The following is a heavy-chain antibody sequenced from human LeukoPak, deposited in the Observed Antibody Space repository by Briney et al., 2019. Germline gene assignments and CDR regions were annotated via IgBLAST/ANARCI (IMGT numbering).Heavy chain of an antibody. Sequence: ASVKVSCKASGYTFTSYGISWVRQAPGQGLEWMGWISAYNGDTNYAQKLQGRVTMTTDTSTSTAYMELRSLRSDDTAVYYCARAVTMVRGVIIAPSYFDYWGQGTLVTVPS. J-gene: IGHJ4*02. CDR2: ISAYNGDT. CDR3: ARAVTMVRGVIIAPSYFDY. V-gene: IGHV1-18*01. D-gene: IGHD3-10*01. CDR1: GYTFTSYG.